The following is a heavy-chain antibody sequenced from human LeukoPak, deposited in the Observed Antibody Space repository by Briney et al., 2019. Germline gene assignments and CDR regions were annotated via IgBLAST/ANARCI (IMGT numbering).Heavy chain of an antibody. CDR2: ISAYNGNT. CDR3: ARGNRWYYYGSGSYTHAEYFQH. J-gene: IGHJ1*01. D-gene: IGHD3-10*01. CDR1: GYTFTSYG. V-gene: IGHV1-18*01. Sequence: ASVKVSCKASGYTFTSYGISWVRQAPGQGLEWMGWISAYNGNTNYAQKLQGRGTMTTDTSTCTAYMELRSLRSDDTAVYYCARGNRWYYYGSGSYTHAEYFQHWGQGTLVTVSS.